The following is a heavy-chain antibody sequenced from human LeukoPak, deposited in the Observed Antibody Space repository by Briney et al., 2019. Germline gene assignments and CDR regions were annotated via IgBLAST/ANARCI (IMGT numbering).Heavy chain of an antibody. V-gene: IGHV3-21*01. CDR2: ISSSSSYI. CDR3: ARVGAWTEDVFDI. J-gene: IGHJ3*02. CDR1: GFTFSSYS. Sequence: KTGGSLRLSCAASGFTFSSYSMNWVRQAPGKGLEWVSSISSSSSYIYYADSVEGRLTISRDNAKNSLYLQMNSLRAEDTAVYYCARVGAWTEDVFDIWGQGTMVTVSS. D-gene: IGHD3-16*01.